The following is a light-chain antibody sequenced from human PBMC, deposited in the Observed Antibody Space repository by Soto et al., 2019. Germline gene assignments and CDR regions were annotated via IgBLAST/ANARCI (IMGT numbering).Light chain of an antibody. CDR2: EVS. CDR3: SSYAGSSSNSYV. V-gene: IGLV2-8*01. J-gene: IGLJ1*01. CDR1: GSDVGDYNH. Sequence: QSVLAQTPSASGSPGQSVTISCTGTGSDVGDYNHVSWYQQHPGKAPKLMIYEVSKRPSGVPDRFSGSKSGNTASLTVSGLQAEDEADYYCSSYAGSSSNSYVFGTGTKVTVL.